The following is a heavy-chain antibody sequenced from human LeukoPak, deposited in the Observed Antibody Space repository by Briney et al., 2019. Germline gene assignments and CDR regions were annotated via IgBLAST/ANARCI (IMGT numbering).Heavy chain of an antibody. CDR2: FDPEDGET. CDR1: GYTLTELS. CDR3: ATLQYYDFWSGYYTGDH. D-gene: IGHD3-3*01. V-gene: IGHV1-24*01. Sequence: ASVKVSCKVSGYTLTELSMHWVRQAPGKGLEWMGGFDPEDGETIYAQQSQGRVTMTEDTSTDTAYMELSSLRSEDTAVYYCATLQYYDFWSGYYTGDHWGQGTLVTVSS. J-gene: IGHJ4*02.